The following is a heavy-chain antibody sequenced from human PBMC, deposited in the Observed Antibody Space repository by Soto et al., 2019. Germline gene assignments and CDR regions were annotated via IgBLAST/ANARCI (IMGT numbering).Heavy chain of an antibody. CDR1: GGSFSSYH. CDR2: INHLTTT. J-gene: IGHJ4*02. Sequence: SETLSLTCAVYGGSFSSYHWSWIRQTPGKGLEWIGEINHLTTTNYNPSLKSRVIISLDTPKNQFSLKLSSVTAVDTAVYYCARGYDTALAPIFWGQGILVTVS. V-gene: IGHV4-34*01. D-gene: IGHD5-18*01. CDR3: ARGYDTALAPIF.